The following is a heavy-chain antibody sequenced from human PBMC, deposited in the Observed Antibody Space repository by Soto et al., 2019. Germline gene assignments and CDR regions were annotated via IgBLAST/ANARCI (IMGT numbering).Heavy chain of an antibody. CDR2: IDWDDDK. D-gene: IGHD3-3*01. V-gene: IGHV2-70*11. CDR1: GFSLSTSGMC. Sequence: SGPTLVNPTQTLTLTCTFSGFSLSTSGMCVSWIRQPPGKALEWLARIDWDDDKYYSTSLKTRLTISKDTSKNQVVLTMTNMDPVDTATYYCAWIRFLEPRRYSYMDDWGKGTTVTVSS. J-gene: IGHJ6*03. CDR3: AWIRFLEPRRYSYMDD.